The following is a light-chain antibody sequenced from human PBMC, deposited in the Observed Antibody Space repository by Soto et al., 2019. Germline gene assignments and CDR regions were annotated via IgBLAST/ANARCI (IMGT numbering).Light chain of an antibody. CDR2: DAS. CDR1: QTISSW. V-gene: IGKV1-5*01. J-gene: IGKJ1*01. Sequence: DIQMTQSPSTLSGSVGDRVTITCRASQTISSWLAWYQQKPGKAPKLLIYDASALPRGVPSRLSGSGSGREFTLTIRSLQPDDFGTYYCQQYNSRRTFGQGTKVDIK. CDR3: QQYNSRRT.